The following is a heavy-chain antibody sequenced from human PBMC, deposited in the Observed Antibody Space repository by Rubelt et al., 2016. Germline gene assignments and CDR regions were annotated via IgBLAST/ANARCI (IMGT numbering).Heavy chain of an antibody. CDR2: PNSGGT. CDR3: ARGHLHYYYYYGMDV. J-gene: IGHJ6*02. Sequence: PNSGGTNYAQKFQGRVTMTRDTSISTAYMELSRLRSDDTAVYYCARGHLHYYYYYGMDVWGQGTTVTVSS. V-gene: IGHV1-2*02.